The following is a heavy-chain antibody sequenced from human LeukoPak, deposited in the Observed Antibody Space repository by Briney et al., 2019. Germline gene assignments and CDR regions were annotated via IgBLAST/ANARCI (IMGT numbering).Heavy chain of an antibody. V-gene: IGHV1-2*02. CDR2: INANTGGT. CDR1: GYNFTGYY. CDR3: AIPPCSDGYCYFDF. Sequence: GASVKVSCKASGYNFTGYYMHWVRQATGQGLEWMGWINANTGGTKYAEKFQGRVTMTRDTSISTAYMELSRLTSDDTAVYYCAIPPCSDGYCYFDFWGQGTPVTVSS. J-gene: IGHJ4*02. D-gene: IGHD2-15*01.